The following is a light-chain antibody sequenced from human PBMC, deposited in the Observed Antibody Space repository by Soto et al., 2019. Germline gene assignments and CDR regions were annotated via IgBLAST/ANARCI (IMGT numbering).Light chain of an antibody. Sequence: QSMLTQPPSVSAAPGQNVTISCSGSYSNIGNNDVSWYQQFPGTVPKLLIYDNYKRPSGIPDRFSGSKSGTSATLGISGLQTWDEADYYCGTWDSSLRGVFGGGTKLNVL. V-gene: IGLV1-51*01. CDR3: GTWDSSLRGV. J-gene: IGLJ3*02. CDR2: DNY. CDR1: YSNIGNND.